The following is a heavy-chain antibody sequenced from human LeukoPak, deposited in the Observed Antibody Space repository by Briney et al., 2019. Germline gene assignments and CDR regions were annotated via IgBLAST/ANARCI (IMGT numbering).Heavy chain of an antibody. CDR1: GGSISSGRYY. CDR3: ARVGSPEGPDSSGWYFVDY. D-gene: IGHD6-19*01. V-gene: IGHV4-61*02. CDR2: IYTSGST. J-gene: IGHJ4*02. Sequence: SQTLSLTCTVSGGSISSGRYYWSWIRQPAGKGLEWIGRIYTSGSTNYNPSLKSRVTISVDTSKNQFSLKLGSVTAADTAVYYCARVGSPEGPDSSGWYFVDYWGQGTLVTVSS.